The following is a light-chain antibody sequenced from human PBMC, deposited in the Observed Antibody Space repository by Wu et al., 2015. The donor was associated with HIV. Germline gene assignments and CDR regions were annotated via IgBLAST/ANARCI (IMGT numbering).Light chain of an antibody. Sequence: EILLTQSPGTLSVSPGERATLSCRASQSLPSSSLAWYQQKLGQAPRLLIFGASNRATGIPDRFSGSGSGTDFTLTVDRLEPEDFAVYFCQHYSSSALTFGGGTMV. CDR2: GAS. V-gene: IGKV3-20*01. CDR1: QSLPSSS. CDR3: QHYSSSALT. J-gene: IGKJ4*01.